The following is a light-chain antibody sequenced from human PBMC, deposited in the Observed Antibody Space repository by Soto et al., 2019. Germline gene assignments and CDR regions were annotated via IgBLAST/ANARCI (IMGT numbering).Light chain of an antibody. CDR3: QQYDSFPLT. CDR2: KAS. CDR1: QRINSW. V-gene: IGKV1-5*03. J-gene: IGKJ4*01. Sequence: DIQMTQSPSTLSASVGDGVTITCRASQRINSWLAWYQQKPGKAPKFLIYKASNLESGVPSRFSGSGSGTEFTLTISSLQPDDFATYYCQQYDSFPLTFGGGTKVEIK.